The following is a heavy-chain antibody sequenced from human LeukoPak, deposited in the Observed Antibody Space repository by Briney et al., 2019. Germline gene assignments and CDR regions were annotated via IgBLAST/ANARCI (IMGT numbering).Heavy chain of an antibody. D-gene: IGHD2-15*01. CDR1: GGTFSSYA. Sequence: SVKVSCKASGGTFSSYATSWVRQAPGQGLEWMGGIIPIFATANYAQKFQGRVTLTRDTSLSTAYMELSNLRSDDTAVYYCARDEVVAAPNYFGMVVWGQGTTVSVSS. J-gene: IGHJ6*02. CDR3: ARDEVVAAPNYFGMVV. V-gene: IGHV1-69*05. CDR2: IIPIFATA.